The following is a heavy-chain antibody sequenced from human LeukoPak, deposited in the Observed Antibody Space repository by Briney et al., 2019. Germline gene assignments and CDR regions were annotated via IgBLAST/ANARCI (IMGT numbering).Heavy chain of an antibody. CDR1: GFTFSSYS. Sequence: GGSLRLSCAASGFTFSSYSMNWVRQAPGKGLEWVSSISSSSSYIYYADSVKGRFTISRDNAKNSLYLQMNSLRAEDTAVYYCAREGDFDWLLFHYFDYWGQGTLVTVSS. D-gene: IGHD3-9*01. CDR2: ISSSSSYI. V-gene: IGHV3-21*01. CDR3: AREGDFDWLLFHYFDY. J-gene: IGHJ4*02.